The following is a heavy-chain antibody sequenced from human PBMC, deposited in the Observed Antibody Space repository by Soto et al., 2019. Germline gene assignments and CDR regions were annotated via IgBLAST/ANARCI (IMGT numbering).Heavy chain of an antibody. CDR3: ARQREEWLPPGWFDP. J-gene: IGHJ5*02. D-gene: IGHD6-19*01. CDR1: GGSISSSSYY. V-gene: IGHV4-39*01. Sequence: QLQLQESGPGLVKPSETLSLTCTVSGGSISSSSYYWGWIRQPPGKGLEWIGSIYYSGSTYYNSSLKSRVTISVDTSKNQFSLKLSSVTAADTAVYYCARQREEWLPPGWFDPWGQGTLVTVSS. CDR2: IYYSGST.